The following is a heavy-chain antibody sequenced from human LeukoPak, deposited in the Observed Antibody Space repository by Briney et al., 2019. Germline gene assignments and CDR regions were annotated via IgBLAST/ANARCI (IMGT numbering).Heavy chain of an antibody. Sequence: GGSLRLSCAASGFTFRSYAMSWARQAPGKGLEWVSAISGSGGNTYYADSVKGRFTISRDNSKDTLYLQMNSLRAEGTAVYYCAKDKSSSWSGCFQHWGQGTLVTVSS. CDR2: ISGSGGNT. J-gene: IGHJ1*01. V-gene: IGHV3-23*01. CDR1: GFTFRSYA. D-gene: IGHD6-13*01. CDR3: AKDKSSSWSGCFQH.